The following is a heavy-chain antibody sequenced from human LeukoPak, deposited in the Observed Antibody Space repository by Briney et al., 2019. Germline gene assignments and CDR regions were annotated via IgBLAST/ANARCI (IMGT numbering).Heavy chain of an antibody. CDR1: GFTFSSYS. D-gene: IGHD3-16*01. J-gene: IGHJ6*03. CDR2: ISSSSSYI. CDR3: AREGPWGYSYYYMDV. V-gene: IGHV3-21*01. Sequence: GGSLRLSCAASGFTFSSYSMNWVRQAPAKGLAWVSSISSSSSYIYYAGSVKGRFTISRDNAKNSLYLQMNSLRAEDTAVYYCAREGPWGYSYYYMDVWGKGTTVTVSS.